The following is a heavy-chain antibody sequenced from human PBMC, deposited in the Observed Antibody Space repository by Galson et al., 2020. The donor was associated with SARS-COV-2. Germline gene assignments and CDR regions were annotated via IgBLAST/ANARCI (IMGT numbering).Heavy chain of an antibody. J-gene: IGHJ5*02. CDR1: GLTLTNAW. Sequence: GGSLRLSCTASGLTLTNAWMTWVRQAPGKGLEWVGRIKSKSDGGTIDYAEPVKGRFTISRDDSKNTLYLQMNSLKTEDTAVYYCILWWDDHWGQGTLVTVSS. CDR3: ILWWDDH. D-gene: IGHD2-21*01. V-gene: IGHV3-15*01. CDR2: IKSKSDGGTI.